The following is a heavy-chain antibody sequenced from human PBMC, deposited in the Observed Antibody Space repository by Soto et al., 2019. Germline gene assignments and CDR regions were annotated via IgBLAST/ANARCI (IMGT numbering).Heavy chain of an antibody. CDR3: ARLSKGYCSDTSCYSWPDP. CDR2: INPGSGAT. Sequence: ASVKVSCKASGYKFTAYYMHWVRQAPGQGLEWMGWINPGSGATSYAQTFQGRVTMTRDTSINTVYMEVTSLRPDDTAVYYCARLSKGYCSDTSCYSWPDPWGQGTLVTVSS. J-gene: IGHJ5*02. D-gene: IGHD2-2*01. V-gene: IGHV1-2*02. CDR1: GYKFTAYY.